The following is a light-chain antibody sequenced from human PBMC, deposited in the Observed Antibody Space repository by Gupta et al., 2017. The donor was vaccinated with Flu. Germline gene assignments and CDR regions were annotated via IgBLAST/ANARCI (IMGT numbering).Light chain of an antibody. CDR1: QDISNY. Sequence: DIQMTQPPSSLSASVGDRVTITCQASQDISNYLNWYQQKPGKAPKLLIYDASNLETGVPSRFSGCGSGTDFTFTISSLQPEDIATYYCQQYDNLPITFGQGTRLEIK. V-gene: IGKV1-33*01. CDR2: DAS. J-gene: IGKJ5*01. CDR3: QQYDNLPIT.